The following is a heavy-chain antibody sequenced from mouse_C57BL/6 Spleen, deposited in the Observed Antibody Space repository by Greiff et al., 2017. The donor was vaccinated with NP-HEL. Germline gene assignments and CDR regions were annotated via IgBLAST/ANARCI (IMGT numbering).Heavy chain of an antibody. CDR3: ARGWIYDGYYVPFDY. Sequence: EVKLMESGPGMVKPSQSLSLTCTVTGYSITSGYDWHWIRHFPGNKLEWMGYISYSGSTNYNPSLKSRISITHDTSKNHFFLKLNSVTTEDTATYYCARGWIYDGYYVPFDYWGQGTTLTVSS. V-gene: IGHV3-1*01. CDR2: ISYSGST. J-gene: IGHJ2*01. CDR1: GYSITSGYD. D-gene: IGHD2-3*01.